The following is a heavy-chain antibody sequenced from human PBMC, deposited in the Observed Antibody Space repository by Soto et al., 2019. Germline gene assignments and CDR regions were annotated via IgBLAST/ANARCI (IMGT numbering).Heavy chain of an antibody. J-gene: IGHJ6*02. CDR2: IYYSGST. Sequence: PSETLSLTCIVSGGSVSSGSYYWSWIRQPPGKGLEWIGYIYYSGSTNYNPSLKSRVTISVDTSKNQFSLKLSSVTAADTAVYYCARSSGIEMATLYYYYGMDVWGQGTTVTVLL. D-gene: IGHD5-12*01. CDR1: GGSVSSGSYY. V-gene: IGHV4-61*01. CDR3: ARSSGIEMATLYYYYGMDV.